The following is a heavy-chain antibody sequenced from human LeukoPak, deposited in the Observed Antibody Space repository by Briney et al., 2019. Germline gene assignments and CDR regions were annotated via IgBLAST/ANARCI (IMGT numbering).Heavy chain of an antibody. CDR2: INPNSGGT. D-gene: IGHD6-19*01. J-gene: IGHJ3*02. Sequence: GASVKVSCKASGYTFTGYYMHWVRQAPGQGLEWMGWINPNSGGTNYAQKFQGRVTMTRDTSISTAYMELSSLRSEDTAVYYCARKQKQWLGAFDIWGQGTMVTVSS. V-gene: IGHV1-2*02. CDR3: ARKQKQWLGAFDI. CDR1: GYTFTGYY.